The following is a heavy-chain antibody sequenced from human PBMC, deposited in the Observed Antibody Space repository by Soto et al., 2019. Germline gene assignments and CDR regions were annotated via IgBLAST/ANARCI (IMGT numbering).Heavy chain of an antibody. CDR2: INHSGST. J-gene: IGHJ4*02. Sequence: SVTLSLTWSVYGGSFRCYCCSCIRRPPGKGLEWIGEINHSGSTNYNPSLKSRVTISVDTSKNQFSLKLSSVTAADTAVFYCGRGRRSAVARTKGSYYFGYWGQGNLVTVSS. CDR1: GGSFRCYC. CDR3: GRGRRSAVARTKGSYYFGY. V-gene: IGHV4-34*01. D-gene: IGHD6-19*01.